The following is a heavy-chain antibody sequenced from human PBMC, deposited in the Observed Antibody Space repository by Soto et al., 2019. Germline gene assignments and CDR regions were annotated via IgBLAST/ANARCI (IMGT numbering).Heavy chain of an antibody. Sequence: GASVKVSCKASGYTFTSYYMHWVRQAPGQGLEWMGIINPSGGSTSYAQKFQGRVTMTRDTSTSTVYMELSSLRSEDTAVYYCARGKHIRDSSVFYFDYWGQGTLVTVSS. CDR3: ARGKHIRDSSVFYFDY. CDR1: GYTFTSYY. D-gene: IGHD3-22*01. J-gene: IGHJ4*02. CDR2: INPSGGST. V-gene: IGHV1-46*01.